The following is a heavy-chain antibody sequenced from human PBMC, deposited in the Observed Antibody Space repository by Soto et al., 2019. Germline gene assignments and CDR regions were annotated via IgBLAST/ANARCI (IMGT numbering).Heavy chain of an antibody. CDR3: ARGARGLRYFDWLPNYYGMEV. Sequence: PSETLSLTCAVSGYSISSGYYWGWIRQPPGKGLEWIGSIYHSGSTYYNPSLKSRVTISVDTSKNQFSLKLSSVTAADTAVYYCARGARGLRYFDWLPNYYGMEVWGQGTTVTVSS. CDR2: IYHSGST. CDR1: GYSISSGYY. V-gene: IGHV4-38-2*01. D-gene: IGHD3-9*01. J-gene: IGHJ6*02.